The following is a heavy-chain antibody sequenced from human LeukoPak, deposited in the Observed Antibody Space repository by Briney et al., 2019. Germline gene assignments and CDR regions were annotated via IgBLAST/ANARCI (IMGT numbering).Heavy chain of an antibody. CDR1: GFTFSSYW. J-gene: IGHJ6*03. CDR3: ARVYRTAVAGQYYYYYYMDV. Sequence: PGGSLRLSCAASGFTFSSYWMSWVRQAPGKGLEWVANIKQDGSEKYYVDSVKGRFTISRDNAKNSLYLQMNSLRAEDTAVYHCARVYRTAVAGQYYYYYYMDVWGKGTTVTVSS. D-gene: IGHD6-19*01. V-gene: IGHV3-7*01. CDR2: IKQDGSEK.